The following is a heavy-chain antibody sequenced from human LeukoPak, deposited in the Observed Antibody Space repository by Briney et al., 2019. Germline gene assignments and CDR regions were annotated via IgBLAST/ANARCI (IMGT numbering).Heavy chain of an antibody. V-gene: IGHV3-15*01. D-gene: IGHD3-3*02. J-gene: IGHJ6*02. Sequence: GGSLRLSCAASGFTFSNAWMSWVRQAPGKGLEWVGRIKSKTDGGTTDYAAPVKGRFTISRDDSKNTLYLQMNSLKTEDTAVYYCTTAGPIGFLEWLFKTYGMDVWGQGTTVTVSS. CDR2: IKSKTDGGTT. CDR1: GFTFSNAW. CDR3: TTAGPIGFLEWLFKTYGMDV.